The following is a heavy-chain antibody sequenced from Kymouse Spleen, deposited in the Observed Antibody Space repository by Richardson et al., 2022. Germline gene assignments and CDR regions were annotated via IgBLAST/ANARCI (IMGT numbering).Heavy chain of an antibody. CDR3: ARGSMTTVTTEWFDP. CDR2: IYYSGST. V-gene: IGHV4-61*01. D-gene: IGHD4-11,IGHD4-11*01. Sequence: QVQLQESGPGLVKPSETLSLTCTVSGGSVSSGSYYWSWIRQPPGKGLEWIGYIYYSGSTNYNPSLKSRVTISVDTSKNQFSLKLSSVTAADTAVYYCARGSMTTVTTEWFDPWGQGTLVTVSS. CDR1: GGSVSSGSYY. J-gene: IGHJ5*02.